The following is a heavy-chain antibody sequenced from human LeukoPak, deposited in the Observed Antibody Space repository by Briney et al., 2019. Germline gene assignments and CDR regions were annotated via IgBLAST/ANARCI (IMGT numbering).Heavy chain of an antibody. D-gene: IGHD6-19*01. CDR3: ARDVYSSGWYGGFDL. Sequence: GGSLRLSCAASGLTVRTTYMSWVRQTPGKGLEWVSVIYSEGSTYYADSVKGRFTMSKDNSKSTVYLQMNSLRVEGTAVYYCARDVYSSGWYGGFDLWGQGTLVTVSS. V-gene: IGHV3-53*01. CDR1: GLTVRTTY. CDR2: IYSEGST. J-gene: IGHJ4*02.